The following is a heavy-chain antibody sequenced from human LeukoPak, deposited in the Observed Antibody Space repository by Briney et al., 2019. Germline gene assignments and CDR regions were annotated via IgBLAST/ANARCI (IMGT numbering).Heavy chain of an antibody. V-gene: IGHV3-74*01. J-gene: IGHJ4*02. Sequence: GGSVRLSCAASEFIFSSYDMHWVRQAPGKGLVWVSRINSYRSSTSYADYVKGRVTMSRDNTDNKLYLKMNSLRAEDTAVYSCARGARYCSGGSSSAYWGQGTLVTVSS. CDR1: EFIFSSYD. CDR2: INSYRSST. D-gene: IGHD2-15*01. CDR3: ARGARYCSGGSSSAY.